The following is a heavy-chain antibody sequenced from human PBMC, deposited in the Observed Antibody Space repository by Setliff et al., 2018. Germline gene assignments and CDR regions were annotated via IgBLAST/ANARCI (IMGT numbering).Heavy chain of an antibody. CDR1: GYSISSGYY. D-gene: IGHD3-3*01. Sequence: PSETLSLTCAVSGYSISSGYYWGWIRQPPGKGLEWIGSIYHSGSTYYNPSLKSRVTISVDTSKNQFSLKLSSVTAADTAVYYCARRETYYNFWSGYYAYWGQGTLVTVS. CDR2: IYHSGST. V-gene: IGHV4-38-2*01. CDR3: ARRETYYNFWSGYYAY. J-gene: IGHJ4*02.